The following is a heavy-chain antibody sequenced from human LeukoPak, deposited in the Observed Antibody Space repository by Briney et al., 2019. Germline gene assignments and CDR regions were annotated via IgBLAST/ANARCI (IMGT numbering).Heavy chain of an antibody. J-gene: IGHJ4*02. CDR1: GFTFSTYW. D-gene: IGHD6-19*01. CDR2: ISYDGSNK. CDR3: AKDYREQWLVRGSPFFDY. Sequence: PGGCLRLSCAASGFTFSTYWTSWVRQPPGKGLGWEAVISYDGSNKYYADSVKGRFTISRDNSKNTLYLQMNSLRAEDTAVYYCAKDYREQWLVRGSPFFDYWGQGTLVTVSS. V-gene: IGHV3-30*18.